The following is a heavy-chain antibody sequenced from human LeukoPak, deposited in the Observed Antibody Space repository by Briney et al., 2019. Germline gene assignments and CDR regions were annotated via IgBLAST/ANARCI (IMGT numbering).Heavy chain of an antibody. J-gene: IGHJ4*02. D-gene: IGHD2-15*01. CDR1: GYSISICYY. CDR2: IYHSGST. V-gene: IGHV4-38-2*01. CDR3: ARSTGPSVVAAKAFFDY. Sequence: PSETLSLTCAVSGYSISICYYWGWIRQPPVKGLDWLGRIYHSGSTYYNPSLKSRVSISVDTSKNRLSLKLSSVTAGDTAVYYCARSTGPSVVAAKAFFDYWGQGTLVTVSS.